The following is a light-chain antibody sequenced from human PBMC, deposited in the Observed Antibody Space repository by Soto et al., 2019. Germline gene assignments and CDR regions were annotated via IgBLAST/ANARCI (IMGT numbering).Light chain of an antibody. CDR3: SSYAGFNNYVV. Sequence: QSVLTQPPSASGSPGQSVTISCTGTSSDVGGYNYVSWYQQYPGKAPKLMIYEVTKRPSGVPDRFSGSKSGNTASLPVSGLQAEDEADYYCSSYAGFNNYVVFGGGTKLTVL. J-gene: IGLJ2*01. V-gene: IGLV2-8*01. CDR2: EVT. CDR1: SSDVGGYNY.